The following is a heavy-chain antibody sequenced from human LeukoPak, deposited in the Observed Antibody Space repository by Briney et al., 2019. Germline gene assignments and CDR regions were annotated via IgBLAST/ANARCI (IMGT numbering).Heavy chain of an antibody. CDR1: GGTFSSYT. Sequence: GASVKVSCKASGGTFSSYTISWVRQAPGQGLEWMGRIIPILGIANYAQKFQGGVTITADKSTSTAYMELSSLRSEDTAVYYCARSIAAQGTWFDPWGQGTLVTVSS. CDR2: IIPILGIA. V-gene: IGHV1-69*02. D-gene: IGHD6-6*01. J-gene: IGHJ5*02. CDR3: ARSIAAQGTWFDP.